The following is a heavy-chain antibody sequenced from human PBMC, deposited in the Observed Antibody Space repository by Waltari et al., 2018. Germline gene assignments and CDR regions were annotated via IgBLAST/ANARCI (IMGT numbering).Heavy chain of an antibody. CDR3: AKASLWFGETL. CDR1: GFTFSSYA. V-gene: IGHV3-23*01. Sequence: EVQLLESGGGLVQPGGSLRLSCAASGFTFSSYAMSWVRQAPGKGRGGGSAISGSGRSTDYADSVKGRFTISRDNSKNTLYLQMNSLRAEDTAVYYCAKASLWFGETLGGQGTLVTVSS. J-gene: IGHJ4*02. D-gene: IGHD3-10*01. CDR2: ISGSGRST.